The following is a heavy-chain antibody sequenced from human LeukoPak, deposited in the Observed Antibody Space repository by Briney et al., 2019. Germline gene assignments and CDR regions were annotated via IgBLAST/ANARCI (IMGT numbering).Heavy chain of an antibody. V-gene: IGHV7-4-1*02. CDR1: GYIFDIYA. CDR3: ARDYSLTLGTTTYFQH. CDR2: INTNTGNP. J-gene: IGHJ1*01. D-gene: IGHD1-1*01. Sequence: ASVKVSCKASGYIFDIYAMICVRQAPGQGLELMGWINTNTGNPTYAQGFTGRFVFSLDTSVSTAYLQISSLKAEDTAVYYCARDYSLTLGTTTYFQHWGQGTLVTVSS.